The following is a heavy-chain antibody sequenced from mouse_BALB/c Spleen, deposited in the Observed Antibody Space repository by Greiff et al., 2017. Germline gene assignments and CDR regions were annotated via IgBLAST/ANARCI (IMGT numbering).Heavy chain of an antibody. CDR2: ISSGGSYT. Sequence: EVMLVESGGGLVKPGGSLKLSCAASGFTFSSYAMSWVRQSPEKRLEWVAEISSGGSYTYYPDTVPGRFTISRDNAKNTLYLEMSSLRSEDTAMYYCARYYYGSSPWFAYWGQGTLVTVSA. J-gene: IGHJ3*01. CDR1: GFTFSSYA. V-gene: IGHV5-9-4*01. CDR3: ARYYYGSSPWFAY. D-gene: IGHD1-1*01.